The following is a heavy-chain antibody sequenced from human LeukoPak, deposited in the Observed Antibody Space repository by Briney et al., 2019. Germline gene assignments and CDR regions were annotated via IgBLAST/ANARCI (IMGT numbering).Heavy chain of an antibody. J-gene: IGHJ5*02. CDR2: NYYSGST. V-gene: IGHV4-59*01. CDR3: ARDVVDSGSYYDPSLIWFDP. CDR1: VGSISSYY. Sequence: SETLSLTCTVSVGSISSYYWSWLRQPPGKGLEWIGYNYYSGSTNYNPSLKSRVTISVDTSKNQFSQKLSSVTAADTAVYYCARDVVDSGSYYDPSLIWFDPWGQGTLVTVSS. D-gene: IGHD1-26*01.